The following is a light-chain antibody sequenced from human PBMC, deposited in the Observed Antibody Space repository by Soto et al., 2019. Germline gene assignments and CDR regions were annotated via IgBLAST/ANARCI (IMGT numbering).Light chain of an antibody. J-gene: IGKJ4*01. CDR1: QSFSSN. CDR3: QQYGSPLT. V-gene: IGKV3-20*01. CDR2: GAS. Sequence: ELVMTQSPATLSVSPGERATLSCRASQSFSSNLAWYQQKPGQAPRLLIYGASSRATGIPDRFSGSGSGTDFTLTISRLEPEDFAVYYCQQYGSPLTFGGGTKVDIK.